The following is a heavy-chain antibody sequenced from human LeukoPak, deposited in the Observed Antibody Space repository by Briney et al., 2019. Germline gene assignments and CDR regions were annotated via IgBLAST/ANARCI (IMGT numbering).Heavy chain of an antibody. CDR1: GFTFSSSY. CDR3: ARGLRHCDRTSCFQPFDC. CDR2: TYADGYT. J-gene: IGHJ4*02. D-gene: IGHD2-2*01. Sequence: GGSLRLSCAASGFTFSSSYMTWVRQAPGKGLEWVSITYADGYTFYADSVKGRFTISRDSSKNTLCLQMNSLRAEDTAMYYCARGLRHCDRTSCFQPFDCWGQGTLVTVSS. V-gene: IGHV3-53*01.